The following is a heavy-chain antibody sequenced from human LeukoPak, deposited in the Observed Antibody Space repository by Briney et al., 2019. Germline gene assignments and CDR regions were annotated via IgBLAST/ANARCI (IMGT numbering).Heavy chain of an antibody. J-gene: IGHJ4*02. Sequence: GESLTISCTGSGYSLTSYWIGWVRQMPGKGLEWVGIIYPGDSDTRHSPSFQGQVTISADHSLSTTYLQSSSLKASDTAMYYCARRDYGVLGFDYWGQGALVTVSS. CDR2: IYPGDSDT. CDR3: ARRDYGVLGFDY. CDR1: GYSLTSYW. V-gene: IGHV5-51*03. D-gene: IGHD4-17*01.